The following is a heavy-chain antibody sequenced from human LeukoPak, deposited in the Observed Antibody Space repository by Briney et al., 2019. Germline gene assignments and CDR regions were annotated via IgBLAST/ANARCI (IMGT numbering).Heavy chain of an antibody. D-gene: IGHD1-26*01. J-gene: IGHJ4*02. CDR2: FRGSGDNT. V-gene: IGHV3-23*01. CDR3: AKYSGGSICYFDY. CDR1: GFTFSSNA. Sequence: PGGSLRLSCAASGFTFSSNAMRWVRQAPGKGLERFTSFRGSGDNTFYADSVKGRFTISRDNSKNTLYLQMSSLRAEDTAVYYCAKYSGGSICYFDYWGQGTLVTVSS.